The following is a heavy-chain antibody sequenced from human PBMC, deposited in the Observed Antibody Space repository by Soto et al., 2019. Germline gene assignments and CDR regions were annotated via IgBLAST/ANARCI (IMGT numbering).Heavy chain of an antibody. J-gene: IGHJ4*02. CDR1: GYTFTSYA. V-gene: IGHV1-3*01. CDR3: ARDPGYSYGYN. Sequence: ASVKVFCKASGYTFTSYAMHWVRQAPGQRLEWMGWINAGNGNTKYSQKFQGRVTITRDISASTAYMELSSLRSEDTAVYYCARDPGYSYGYNWGQGTLVTSPQ. CDR2: INAGNGNT. D-gene: IGHD5-18*01.